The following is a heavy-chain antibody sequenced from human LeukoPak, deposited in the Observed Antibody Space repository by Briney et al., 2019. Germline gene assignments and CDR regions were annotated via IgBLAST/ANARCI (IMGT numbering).Heavy chain of an antibody. Sequence: GGSLRLSCAASGFTFSSYAMSWVRQAPGKGLEWVSTISGSSGSTYYADSVKGRFTISRDNSMNTLYLQMNSLRAEDTAVYYCAKAPSPRSWSHFDYWGQGTLVTVSS. J-gene: IGHJ4*02. CDR2: ISGSSGST. CDR3: AKAPSPRSWSHFDY. CDR1: GFTFSSYA. V-gene: IGHV3-23*01. D-gene: IGHD6-13*01.